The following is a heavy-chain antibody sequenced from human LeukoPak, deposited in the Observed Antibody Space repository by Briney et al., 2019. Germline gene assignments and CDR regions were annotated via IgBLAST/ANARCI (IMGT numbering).Heavy chain of an antibody. CDR3: ARNYFGSGSYPSLFDY. D-gene: IGHD3-10*01. Sequence: GESLKISCKGSGYSFTSYWIGWVRQMPGKGLEWMGIIYPGDSDTRYSPSFQGQVTISADKSISTAYLQWSSLKASDTAMYYCARNYFGSGSYPSLFDYWGQGTLVTVSS. V-gene: IGHV5-51*01. J-gene: IGHJ4*02. CDR1: GYSFTSYW. CDR2: IYPGDSDT.